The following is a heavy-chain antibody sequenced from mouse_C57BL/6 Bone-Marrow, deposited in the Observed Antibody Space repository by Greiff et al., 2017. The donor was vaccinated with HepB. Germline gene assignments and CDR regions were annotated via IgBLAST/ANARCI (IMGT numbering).Heavy chain of an antibody. CDR1: GFTFSSYA. CDR3: ARDRGLYYFDY. CDR2: ISDGGSYT. J-gene: IGHJ2*01. Sequence: EVKLEESGGGLVKPVGSLKLSCAASGFTFSSYAMYWVRQTPEKRLEWVATISDGGSYTYYPDNVKGRFTISRDNAKNNLYLQMSHLKSEDTAMYHCARDRGLYYFDYWGQGTTLTVSS. V-gene: IGHV5-4*01.